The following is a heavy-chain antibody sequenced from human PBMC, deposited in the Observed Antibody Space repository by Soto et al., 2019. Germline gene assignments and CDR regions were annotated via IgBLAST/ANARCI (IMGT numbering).Heavy chain of an antibody. D-gene: IGHD2-15*01. Sequence: QVQLQESAPGLVKPSETLSLTCTVSGGSVSSGSYYWSWTRQPPGKGLEWIGYIYYSGSTNYNPSLKSRVTISVDTSKNQFSLKLSSVTAADTAVYYCAREYGSGIDYWGQGTLVTVSS. CDR2: IYYSGST. CDR1: GGSVSSGSYY. CDR3: AREYGSGIDY. J-gene: IGHJ4*02. V-gene: IGHV4-61*01.